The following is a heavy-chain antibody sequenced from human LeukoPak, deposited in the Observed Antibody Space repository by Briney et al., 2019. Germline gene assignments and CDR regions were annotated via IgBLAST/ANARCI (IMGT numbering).Heavy chain of an antibody. CDR1: GFTFSSYS. J-gene: IGHJ4*02. V-gene: IGHV3-21*01. CDR3: ARDYYGSGSLDY. Sequence: GGSLRLSCAAPGFTFSSYSMSWVRQAPGKGLEWVSSISGSSSYIYYADSEKGRFTISRDNAKNSLYLQMNSLRAEDTAVYYCARDYYGSGSLDYWGQGTLVTVS. CDR2: ISGSSSYI. D-gene: IGHD3-10*01.